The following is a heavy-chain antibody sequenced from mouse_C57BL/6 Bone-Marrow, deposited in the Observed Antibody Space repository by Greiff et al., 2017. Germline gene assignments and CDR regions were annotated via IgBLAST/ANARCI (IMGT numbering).Heavy chain of an antibody. Sequence: QVQLKQSGAELVRPGTSVKVSCKASGYAFTNYLIEWVKQRPGQGLEWIGVINPGSGGTNYNEKFKGKATLTADKSSSTAYMQLSSLTSEDSAVYFWARNPFQYYFDYRGQGTTLTVSS. CDR1: GYAFTNYL. CDR3: ARNPFQYYFDY. CDR2: INPGSGGT. V-gene: IGHV1-54*01. J-gene: IGHJ2*01.